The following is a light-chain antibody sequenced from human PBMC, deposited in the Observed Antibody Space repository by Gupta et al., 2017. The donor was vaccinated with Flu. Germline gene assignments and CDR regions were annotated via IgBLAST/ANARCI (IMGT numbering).Light chain of an antibody. Sequence: DIVLTQAPLSLPVSPGEPAYISCRFSQSLLHSNGYNYLDWYLQTPVKSPQILVYLGSNRAPGVPDTFSGSGSGTDFTLKISRVEAEDVGVYYCMQSLQTPPTFGQGTNLEIK. CDR2: LGS. J-gene: IGKJ1*01. CDR1: QSLLHSNGYNY. CDR3: MQSLQTPPT. V-gene: IGKV2-28*01.